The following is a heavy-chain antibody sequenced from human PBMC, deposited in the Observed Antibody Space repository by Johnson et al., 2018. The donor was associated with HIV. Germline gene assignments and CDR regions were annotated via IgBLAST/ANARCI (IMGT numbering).Heavy chain of an antibody. Sequence: QVLLVESGGGVVQPGRSLRLSCAASGFRFSTYALHWVRQAPGKGLEWVSGISGSGGSTYYADSVKGRFTISRDNSKNTLYLQMNSLRAEDTAVYYCAREFGQASSYAFDIWGQGTMVTVSS. CDR2: ISGSGGST. D-gene: IGHD3/OR15-3a*01. CDR1: GFRFSTYA. V-gene: IGHV3-NL1*01. J-gene: IGHJ3*02. CDR3: AREFGQASSYAFDI.